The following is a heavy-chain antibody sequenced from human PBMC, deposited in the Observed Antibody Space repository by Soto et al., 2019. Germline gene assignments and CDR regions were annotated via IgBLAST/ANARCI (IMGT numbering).Heavy chain of an antibody. CDR3: ARRGSGTYSFEY. V-gene: IGHV3-33*01. CDR1: GFTFSSYG. CDR2: IWSDGSIK. Sequence: QVQLVESGGGVVQPGRSLRLSCAASGFTFSSYGMHWVRQAPGKGLEWVAVIWSDGSIKYYADSVKGRFTISRDNSKNTLFLQMNSLRPEETAMYYCARRGSGTYSFEYWGQGTLVTVSS. D-gene: IGHD1-26*01. J-gene: IGHJ4*02.